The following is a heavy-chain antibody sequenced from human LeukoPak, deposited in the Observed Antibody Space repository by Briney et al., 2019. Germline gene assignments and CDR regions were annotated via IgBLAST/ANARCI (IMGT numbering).Heavy chain of an antibody. CDR1: GFTFSSYS. V-gene: IGHV3-48*04. Sequence: PGGSLRLSCAASGFTFSSYSMNWVRQAPGKGLEWVSYISSSSSTIYYADSVKGRFTISRDNAKNSLYLQMNSLRAEDTAVYYCARDSFNYYDSSGYSLLVDYWGQGTLVTVSS. CDR2: ISSSSSTI. J-gene: IGHJ4*02. CDR3: ARDSFNYYDSSGYSLLVDY. D-gene: IGHD3-22*01.